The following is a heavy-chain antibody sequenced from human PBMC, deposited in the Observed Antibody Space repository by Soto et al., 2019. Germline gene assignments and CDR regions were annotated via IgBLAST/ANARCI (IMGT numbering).Heavy chain of an antibody. J-gene: IGHJ3*02. CDR3: ARDRGNSVFDI. Sequence: SETLSLTCTVSGGSISSYYWSWIRQPPGKGLEWIGYISYSGSTNYNPSLKSRVTLSVDTSKNQFSLKLSSVTAADTTVYYCARDRGNSVFDIWGQGTMVTVSS. CDR1: GGSISSYY. D-gene: IGHD3-10*01. CDR2: ISYSGST. V-gene: IGHV4-59*01.